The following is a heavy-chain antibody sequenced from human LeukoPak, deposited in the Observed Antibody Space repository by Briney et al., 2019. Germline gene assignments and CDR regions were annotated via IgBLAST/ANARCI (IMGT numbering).Heavy chain of an antibody. CDR1: GFTFDDYA. J-gene: IGHJ4*02. D-gene: IGHD6-13*01. CDR2: ISWNSGSI. Sequence: SLRLSCAASGFTFDDYAMHWVRQAPGKGLEWVSGISWNSGSIGYADSVKGRFTISRDNAKNSLYLQMNSLRAEDTAVYYCARDGSSWHGYWGQGTLVTVSS. CDR3: ARDGSSWHGY. V-gene: IGHV3-9*01.